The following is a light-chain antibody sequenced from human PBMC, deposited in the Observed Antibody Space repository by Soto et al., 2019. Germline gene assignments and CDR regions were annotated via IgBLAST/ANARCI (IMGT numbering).Light chain of an antibody. CDR2: DAS. Sequence: EIVMTQSPATLSLSPGERATLSCRASQSISRNLAWYQQKPGQAPRLLIYDASTRATGVPARFSGSGSGTDFTLTISSLEPEDFAVYYCQQYYNWPLTFGQGTKVEVK. V-gene: IGKV3-15*01. CDR3: QQYYNWPLT. J-gene: IGKJ1*01. CDR1: QSISRN.